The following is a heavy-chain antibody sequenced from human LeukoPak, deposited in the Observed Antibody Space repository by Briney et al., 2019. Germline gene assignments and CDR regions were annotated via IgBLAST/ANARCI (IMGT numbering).Heavy chain of an antibody. Sequence: SETLSLTCAAYGGSFSGYYWSWIRQPPGKGLEWIGEINHSGSTNYNPSLKSRVTISVDTSKNQFSLKLSSVTAADTAVYYCARGDDYPAYYYYYYMDVWGKGTTVTVSS. CDR2: INHSGST. J-gene: IGHJ6*03. V-gene: IGHV4-34*01. CDR3: ARGDDYPAYYYYYYMDV. D-gene: IGHD4-11*01. CDR1: GGSFSGYY.